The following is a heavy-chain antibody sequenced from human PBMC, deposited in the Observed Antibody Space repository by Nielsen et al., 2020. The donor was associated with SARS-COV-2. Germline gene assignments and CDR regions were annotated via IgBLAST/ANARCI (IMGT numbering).Heavy chain of an antibody. D-gene: IGHD3-16*02. CDR3: ARVYYDYVWGSYRFDY. CDR1: GFTFNDYY. CDR2: ISSSSSYI. Sequence: GESLKISCAASGFTFNDYYMRWIRQAPGKGLEWVSSISSSSSYIYYADSVKGRFTISRDNAKNSLYLQMNSLRAEDTAVYYCARVYYDYVWGSYRFDYWGQGTLVTVSS. J-gene: IGHJ4*02. V-gene: IGHV3-11*06.